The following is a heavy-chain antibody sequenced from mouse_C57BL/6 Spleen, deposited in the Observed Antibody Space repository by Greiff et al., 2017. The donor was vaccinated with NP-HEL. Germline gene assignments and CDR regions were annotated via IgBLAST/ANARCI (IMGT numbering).Heavy chain of an antibody. V-gene: IGHV1-69*01. D-gene: IGHD2-1*01. CDR1: GYTFTSYW. CDR2: IDPSDSYT. J-gene: IGHJ4*01. CDR3: ARYGNYSAMDY. Sequence: VQLQQPGAELVMPGASVKLSCKASGYTFTSYWMHWVKQRPGQGLEWIGEIDPSDSYTNYNQKFKGKSTLTVDKSSSTAYMQLSSLTSEDSAVYYCARYGNYSAMDYWGQGTSVTVSS.